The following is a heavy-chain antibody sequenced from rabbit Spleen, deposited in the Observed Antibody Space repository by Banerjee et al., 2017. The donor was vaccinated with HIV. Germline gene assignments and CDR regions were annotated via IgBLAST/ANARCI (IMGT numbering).Heavy chain of an antibody. CDR2: VDSGDGDT. CDR3: ARNYVNVFDP. D-gene: IGHD1-1*01. V-gene: IGHV1S45*01. CDR1: GFSFSNIYW. Sequence: QQQLEESGGGLVKPGGTLTLTCTASGFSFSNIYWICWVRQAPGKGLEWIACVDSGDGDTYYANWAKGRFPISKTSSTTVTLQMTSLTAADTATYFCARNYVNVFDPWGQGTLVTVS. J-gene: IGHJ2*01.